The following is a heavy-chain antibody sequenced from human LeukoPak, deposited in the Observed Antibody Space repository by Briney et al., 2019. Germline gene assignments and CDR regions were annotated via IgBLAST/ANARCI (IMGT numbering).Heavy chain of an antibody. CDR3: ARGVAAAGTADY. Sequence: ASVKASCKASGYTFTGYYMHWVRQAPGQGLEWMGWINPNSGGTNYAQKFQGRVTMTRDTSISTAYMELSRLRSDDTAVYYCARGVAAAGTADYWGQGTLVTVSS. CDR2: INPNSGGT. J-gene: IGHJ4*02. CDR1: GYTFTGYY. V-gene: IGHV1-2*02. D-gene: IGHD6-13*01.